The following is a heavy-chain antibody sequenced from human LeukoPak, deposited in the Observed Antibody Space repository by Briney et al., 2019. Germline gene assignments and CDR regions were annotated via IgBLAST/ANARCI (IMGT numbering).Heavy chain of an antibody. CDR2: IRYDGSNK. V-gene: IGHV3-30*02. CDR3: AKGVACSSTSCSAFDY. CDR1: GFTYSSYG. D-gene: IGHD2-2*01. Sequence: GGSLRLSCAASGFTYSSYGMHWVRQAPGKGLEWVAFIRYDGSNKYYADSVKGRFTISRDNSKNTLYLQMNSLRAEDTAVYYCAKGVACSSTSCSAFDYWGQGTLVTVSS. J-gene: IGHJ4*02.